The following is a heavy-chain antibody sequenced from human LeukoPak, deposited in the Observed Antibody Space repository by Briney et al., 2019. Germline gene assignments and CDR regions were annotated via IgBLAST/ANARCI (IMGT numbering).Heavy chain of an antibody. J-gene: IGHJ3*02. CDR2: ISYDGSHK. Sequence: GGSLRLPCAASGLIFSNYAMHWVRQAPGKGLEWMTTISYDGSHKYYADSVKGRVTISRDNSNGTLFLQMTSLGTDDTAVYYCARDVWERRYDAFDMWGQGTMVTVSS. D-gene: IGHD1-26*01. CDR1: GLIFSNYA. CDR3: ARDVWERRYDAFDM. V-gene: IGHV3-30*04.